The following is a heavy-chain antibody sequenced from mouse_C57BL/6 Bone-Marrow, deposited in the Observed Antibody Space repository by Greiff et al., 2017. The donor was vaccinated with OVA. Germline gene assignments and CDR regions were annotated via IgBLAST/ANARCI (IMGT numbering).Heavy chain of an antibody. J-gene: IGHJ4*01. CDR1: GFTFSDYG. D-gene: IGHD2-4*01. Sequence: VKLMESGGGLVQPGGSLKLSCAASGFTFSDYGMAWVRQAPRKGPEWVAFISNLAYSIYYADTVTGRFTISRENAKNTLYLEMSSLRSEDTAMYYCARQDYDYGYAMDYWGHETSVT. V-gene: IGHV5-15*01. CDR2: ISNLAYSI. CDR3: ARQDYDYGYAMDY.